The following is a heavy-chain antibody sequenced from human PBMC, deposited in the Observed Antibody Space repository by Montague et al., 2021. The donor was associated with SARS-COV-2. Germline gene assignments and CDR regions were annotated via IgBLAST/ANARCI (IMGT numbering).Heavy chain of an antibody. CDR1: GGSITIYNHY. D-gene: IGHD6-25*01. J-gene: IGHJ4*02. V-gene: IGHV4-39*02. CDR2: IYYSGST. Sequence: SQTLSLTCTVSGGSITIYNHYWTWIRQPPGKGLEWIGSIYYSGSTYYNPSLESRVTMSADTSKYQFFLRVTSVTAADTAVYYCARGKRLPGNYYFDYWGQGCLVTVSS. CDR3: ARGKRLPGNYYFDY.